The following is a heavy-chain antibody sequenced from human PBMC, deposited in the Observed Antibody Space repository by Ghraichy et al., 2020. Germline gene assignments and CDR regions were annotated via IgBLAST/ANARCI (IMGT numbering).Heavy chain of an antibody. CDR2: ILGSGDST. Sequence: SCAASGFTFSTYAMSWVRQAPGKGLEWVSVILGSGDSTYYADSVKGRFTISRDNFRNTVYLEMNSLRVDDTAIYYCAKGGYYFGMVVWGQGTTVTVSS. CDR3: AKGGYYFGMVV. CDR1: GFTFSTYA. V-gene: IGHV3-23*01. J-gene: IGHJ6*02.